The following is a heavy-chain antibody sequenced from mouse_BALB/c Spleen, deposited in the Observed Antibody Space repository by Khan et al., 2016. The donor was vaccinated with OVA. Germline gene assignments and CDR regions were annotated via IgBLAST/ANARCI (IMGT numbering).Heavy chain of an antibody. CDR2: ISYSGST. J-gene: IGHJ2*01. CDR1: GYSITSGYG. CDR3: ARTARIKY. D-gene: IGHD1-2*01. V-gene: IGHV3-2*02. Sequence: EVKLEVSGPGLVKPSQSLSLTCTVTGYSITSGYGWNWIRQFPGNKLEWMGYISYSGSTNYNQSLKSRISITRDTSKNQFFLQLNSVTTEDTATYYCARTARIKYWGQGTTLTVSS.